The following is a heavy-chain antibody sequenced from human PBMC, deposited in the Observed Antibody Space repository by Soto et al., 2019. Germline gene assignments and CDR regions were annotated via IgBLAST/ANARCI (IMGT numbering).Heavy chain of an antibody. CDR1: GFTFSSYG. J-gene: IGHJ4*02. CDR3: ATLAPHDYDSSGLWPFDY. Sequence: QVQLVESGGGVVQPGRSLRLSCAASGFTFSSYGMHWVRQAPGKGLEWVAVISYDGSNKYYADSVKGRFTISRDNSKNTLYLQMNSLRAEDTAVYYCATLAPHDYDSSGLWPFDYWGQGTLVTVSS. D-gene: IGHD3-22*01. V-gene: IGHV3-30*03. CDR2: ISYDGSNK.